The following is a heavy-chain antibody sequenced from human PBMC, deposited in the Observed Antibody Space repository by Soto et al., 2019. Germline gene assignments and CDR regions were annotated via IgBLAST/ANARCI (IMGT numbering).Heavy chain of an antibody. CDR2: IYYSGST. CDR1: GGSISSSSYY. Sequence: PSETLSLTCTVSGGSISSSSYYWGWIRQPPGKWLEWIGSIYYSGSTYYNPSLKSRVTISVDTSKNQFSLKLSSVTAADTAVYYCASSGSGDSGYDFGVYFFDYWGQGTLVTVYS. D-gene: IGHD5-12*01. J-gene: IGHJ4*02. V-gene: IGHV4-39*01. CDR3: ASSGSGDSGYDFGVYFFDY.